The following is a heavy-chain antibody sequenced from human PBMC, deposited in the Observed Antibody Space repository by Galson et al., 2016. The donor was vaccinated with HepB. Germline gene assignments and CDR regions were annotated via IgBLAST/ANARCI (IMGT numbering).Heavy chain of an antibody. V-gene: IGHV3-53*01. D-gene: IGHD3-22*01. J-gene: IGHJ3*02. Sequence: SLRLSCAASGVTVSNNYMSWVRQAPGKGLEWVAVMYSGGSTSYADSVKGRFTISRDNSKNTLYLQMNSLRAEDTAVYYCARWKRDSSGYWNAFDIWGQGTLVTVSS. CDR2: MYSGGST. CDR3: ARWKRDSSGYWNAFDI. CDR1: GVTVSNNY.